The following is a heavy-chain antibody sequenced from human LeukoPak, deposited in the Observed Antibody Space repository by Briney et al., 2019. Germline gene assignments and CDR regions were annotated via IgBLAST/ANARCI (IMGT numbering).Heavy chain of an antibody. D-gene: IGHD3-10*01. J-gene: IGHJ4*02. CDR1: GFTFSSYR. CDR3: ATASNYGSGVLFAY. CDR2: ITSRSYI. V-gene: IGHV3-21*01. Sequence: GGSLRLSCAASGFTFSSYRMNWVRQAPGKGLEWVSSITSRSYIYYGDSVKGRFTISRDNAKNSLYLQMNSLRAEDTAVYYCATASNYGSGVLFAYWGQGTLVTVSS.